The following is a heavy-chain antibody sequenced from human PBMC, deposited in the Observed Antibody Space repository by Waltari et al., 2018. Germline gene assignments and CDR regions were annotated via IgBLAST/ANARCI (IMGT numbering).Heavy chain of an antibody. J-gene: IGHJ6*03. Sequence: QVQLQESGPGLVKPSETLSLTCTVSGGSISSYYWSWIRQPPGKGLEWIGYIYYSGSTNYNPALKSRVTISVDTSKNQFSLKLSSVTAADTAVYYCARGVWFGDRYYYYYMDVWGKGTTVTVSS. CDR1: GGSISSYY. V-gene: IGHV4-59*01. CDR2: IYYSGST. D-gene: IGHD3-10*01. CDR3: ARGVWFGDRYYYYYMDV.